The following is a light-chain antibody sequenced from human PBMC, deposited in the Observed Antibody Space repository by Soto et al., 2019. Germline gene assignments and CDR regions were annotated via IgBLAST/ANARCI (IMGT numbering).Light chain of an antibody. CDR3: QQGNSFPRT. J-gene: IGKJ1*01. CDR1: QGISIW. Sequence: DTQMTQSPSSVSAAVGDTVTMTCRPSQGISIWLAWYQVKPGQAPKLLIYATSRIHGVPSRFAGSGSETDFTLTINNLQPEDSAIYYCQQGNSFPRTFGQGTKVEVQ. CDR2: ATS. V-gene: IGKV1-12*01.